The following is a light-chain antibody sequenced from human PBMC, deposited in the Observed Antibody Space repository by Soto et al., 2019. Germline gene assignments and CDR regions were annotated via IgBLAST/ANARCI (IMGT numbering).Light chain of an antibody. J-gene: IGKJ5*01. Sequence: EIVMTQSPATLSVSPGETASLSCRASQSAGNFLAWYQQKPGQAPRLLIYYISTRPTGIPARFSGSGSGTEFTLTINSLQSEDSAVYYCQQHNQWPLTFGQGTRLEI. V-gene: IGKV3D-15*01. CDR3: QQHNQWPLT. CDR2: YIS. CDR1: QSAGNF.